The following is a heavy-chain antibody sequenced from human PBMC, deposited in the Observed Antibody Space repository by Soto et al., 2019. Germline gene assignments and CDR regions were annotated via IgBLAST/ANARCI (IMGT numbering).Heavy chain of an antibody. CDR1: GYTFTSYG. CDR3: ARGGIAAAVGYYYGMDV. D-gene: IGHD6-13*01. J-gene: IGHJ6*02. CDR2: ISAYNGNT. Sequence: ASVKVSCKASGYTFTSYGISWVRQAPGQGLEWMGWISAYNGNTNYAQKLQGRVTMTTDTSTSTAYMELRSLRSDDTAVYYCARGGIAAAVGYYYGMDVWGQATTVTVSS. V-gene: IGHV1-18*04.